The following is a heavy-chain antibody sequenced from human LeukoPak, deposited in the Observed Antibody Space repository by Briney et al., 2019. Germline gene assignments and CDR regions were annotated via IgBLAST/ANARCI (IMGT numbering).Heavy chain of an antibody. V-gene: IGHV3-66*02. CDR3: ARLFDRSAYAAFDI. D-gene: IGHD3-22*01. CDR1: GLTVSSNY. Sequence: GGSLRLSCAASGLTVSSNYMGWVRQAPGKGLEWVSVVYGDGTTYYPDSVRGRFTISRDSSQNTLFLQLDSLRAEDTAVYYCARLFDRSAYAAFDIWGQGTMVTVSS. J-gene: IGHJ3*02. CDR2: VYGDGTT.